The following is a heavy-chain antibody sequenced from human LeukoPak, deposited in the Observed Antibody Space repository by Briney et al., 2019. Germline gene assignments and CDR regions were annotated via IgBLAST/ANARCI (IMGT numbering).Heavy chain of an antibody. J-gene: IGHJ4*02. CDR3: TKGVLGRTQSVSAGLDY. CDR2: ISYDGSNK. V-gene: IGHV3-30*18. Sequence: GGSLRLSCAASGFTFSNYGMHWVRQAPGKGLEWVAVISYDGSNKYYADSVEGRFTISRDNSKNTLYLQMNSLRAEDTAVYHCTKGVLGRTQSVSAGLDYWGQGTLVTVSS. D-gene: IGHD7-27*01. CDR1: GFTFSNYG.